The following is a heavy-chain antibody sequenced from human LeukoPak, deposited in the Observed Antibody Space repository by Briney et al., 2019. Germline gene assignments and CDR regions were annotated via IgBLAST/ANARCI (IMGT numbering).Heavy chain of an antibody. D-gene: IGHD4-17*01. CDR2: INHSGST. J-gene: IGHJ4*02. CDR3: ARGLWTTVTTPFDY. Sequence: SETLSLTCAVYGGSFSGYYWSWTRQPPGKGLEWIGEINHSGSTNYNPSLKSRVTISVDTSKNQFSLKLSSVTAADTAVYYCARGLWTTVTTPFDYWGQGTLVTVSS. CDR1: GGSFSGYY. V-gene: IGHV4-34*01.